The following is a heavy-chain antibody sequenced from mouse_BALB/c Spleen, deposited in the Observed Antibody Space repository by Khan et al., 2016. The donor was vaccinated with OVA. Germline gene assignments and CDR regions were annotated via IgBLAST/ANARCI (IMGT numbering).Heavy chain of an antibody. Sequence: EVELVESGPSLVKPSQTLSLTCSVTGDSITSGFWNWIRKFTGNKFEYLGYITYSGNTYYNPSLKSRISITRDTSKSQYYLQLNSVTTEETATYYCARSYGSWAIDYWGQGTSVTVSA. V-gene: IGHV3-8*02. D-gene: IGHD1-1*01. CDR2: ITYSGNT. CDR1: GDSITSGF. J-gene: IGHJ4*01. CDR3: ARSYGSWAIDY.